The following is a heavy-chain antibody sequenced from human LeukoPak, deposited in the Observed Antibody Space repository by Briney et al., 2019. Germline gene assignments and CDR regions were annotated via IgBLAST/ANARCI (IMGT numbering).Heavy chain of an antibody. CDR1: GFTFSSYS. CDR3: AREWSGWYDY. V-gene: IGHV3-21*01. J-gene: IGHJ4*02. CDR2: ISSSSSYI. D-gene: IGHD6-19*01. Sequence: GGSLRLSCAASGFTFSSYSMNWVRQAPGKGLEWVSSISSSSSYIYYADSVKGRFTNSRDNAKNSLYLQMNSLRAEDTAMYYCAREWSGWYDYWGQGTLVTVSS.